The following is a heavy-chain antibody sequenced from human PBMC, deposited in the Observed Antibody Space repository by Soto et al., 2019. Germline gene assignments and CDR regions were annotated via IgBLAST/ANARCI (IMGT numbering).Heavy chain of an antibody. CDR2: IYYSGST. CDR3: ARGQIRYFDSSPVDY. Sequence: PSETLSLTCTVSGGSVSSGSYYWSWIRQPPGKGLEWIGYIYYSGSTNYNPSLKSRVTISVDTSKNQFSLKLSSVTAADTAVYYCARGQIRYFDSSPVDYWGQGTLVTVSS. CDR1: GGSVSSGSYY. J-gene: IGHJ4*02. D-gene: IGHD3-9*01. V-gene: IGHV4-61*01.